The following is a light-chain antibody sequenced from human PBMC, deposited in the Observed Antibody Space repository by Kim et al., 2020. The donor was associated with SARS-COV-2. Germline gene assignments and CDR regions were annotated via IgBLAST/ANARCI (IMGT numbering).Light chain of an antibody. CDR2: SNN. Sequence: QRVTMSSSGSSASIGAKTVNWYQQVAGTAPNLLIYSNNQRPSGVPDRFSGSESGTSASLAISVLQSEDEADYYCAAWDDSLNGRVVFGGGTQLTVL. V-gene: IGLV1-44*01. J-gene: IGLJ2*01. CDR1: SASIGAKT. CDR3: AAWDDSLNGRVV.